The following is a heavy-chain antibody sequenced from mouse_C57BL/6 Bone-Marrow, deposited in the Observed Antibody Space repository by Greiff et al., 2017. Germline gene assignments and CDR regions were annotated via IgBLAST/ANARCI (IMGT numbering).Heavy chain of an antibody. V-gene: IGHV1-22*01. Sequence: EVQGVESGPELVKPGASVKMSCKASGYTFTDYNMHWVKQSHGKSLEWIGKINPTNGGTSYNQKFKGKATLTVNKSSSTPYTELRSVTSEASAFYYCARSFAYWGQGTLVTVSA. CDR1: GYTFTDYN. CDR3: ARSFAY. J-gene: IGHJ3*01. CDR2: INPTNGGT.